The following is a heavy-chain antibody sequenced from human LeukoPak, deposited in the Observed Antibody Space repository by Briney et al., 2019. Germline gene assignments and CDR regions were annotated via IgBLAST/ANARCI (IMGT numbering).Heavy chain of an antibody. D-gene: IGHD3-9*01. CDR3: AKLLNNRYFDSNFDY. CDR2: ISGSGGST. Sequence: GGSLRLSCAASGVTFSSYAMSWVRQAPGKRLEWVSSISGSGGSTCYADSVKGRFTISRDNSKNMLYLQMNSLRAEDTAVYYCAKLLNNRYFDSNFDYWGQGTLVTVSS. V-gene: IGHV3-23*01. CDR1: GVTFSSYA. J-gene: IGHJ4*02.